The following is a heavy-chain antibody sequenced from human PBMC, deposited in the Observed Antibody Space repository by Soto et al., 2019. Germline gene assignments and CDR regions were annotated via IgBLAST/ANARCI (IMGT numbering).Heavy chain of an antibody. CDR2: ITISGNYI. D-gene: IGHD2-2*01. J-gene: IGHJ5*02. V-gene: IGHV3-21*01. CDR3: AKVGVVRTNLGWFDR. CDR1: GFAFQTYT. Sequence: EGQLVESGGGLVKPGGSLRLSCAASGFAFQTYTMEWLRQPPGKGLEWVSSITISGNYIYYADSVKGRFTISRDNGRNSVYLQMSSLRAEDTAVYYCAKVGVVRTNLGWFDRWGQGTLVTVSS.